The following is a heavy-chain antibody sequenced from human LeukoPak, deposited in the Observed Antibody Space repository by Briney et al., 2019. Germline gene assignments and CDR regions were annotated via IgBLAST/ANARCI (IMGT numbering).Heavy chain of an antibody. CDR3: AKDRVVVPAAMDYFDY. J-gene: IGHJ4*02. CDR1: GFTFSSYA. CDR2: ISGSGGST. V-gene: IGHV3-23*01. D-gene: IGHD2-2*01. Sequence: PGGSLRLSCAASGFTFSSYAMSWVRQAPGKGLEWVSAISGSGGSTYYADSVKGRFTISRDNSKNTLYLQMNSLRAEDTAVYYCAKDRVVVPAAMDYFDYWGQGTLVTVSS.